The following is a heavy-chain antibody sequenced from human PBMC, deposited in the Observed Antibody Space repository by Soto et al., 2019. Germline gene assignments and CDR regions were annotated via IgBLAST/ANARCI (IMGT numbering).Heavy chain of an antibody. Sequence: QVQLVESGGGLVKPGGSLRISCAASGFTFSDYYMSWIRQAPGKGLEWVSFISSSGSTIYYAASVKGRFTISRDNAKNSLYLQMNSLRAEDTAVYYCAREEYQLLSGNWFDPCGQGTLVTVSS. CDR2: ISSSGSTI. J-gene: IGHJ5*02. D-gene: IGHD2-2*01. CDR3: AREEYQLLSGNWFDP. V-gene: IGHV3-11*01. CDR1: GFTFSDYY.